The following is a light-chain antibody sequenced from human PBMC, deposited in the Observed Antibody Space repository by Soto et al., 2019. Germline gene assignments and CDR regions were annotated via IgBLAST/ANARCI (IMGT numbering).Light chain of an antibody. V-gene: IGLV2-14*03. CDR2: EVS. Sequence: QSVLTQPASVSGSPGQSITISCTGTSSDVGGYNYVSWFQQHTGKAPKLKIYEVSNRPSGDSNRFSGSKSGYTASQTISELQAEDEADYYCTSFARSTAWVFGGGTKVTVL. CDR3: TSFARSTAWV. J-gene: IGLJ3*02. CDR1: SSDVGGYNY.